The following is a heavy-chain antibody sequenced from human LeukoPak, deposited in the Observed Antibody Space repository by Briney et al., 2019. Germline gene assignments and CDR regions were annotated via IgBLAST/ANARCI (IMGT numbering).Heavy chain of an antibody. CDR1: GFTLSSYA. D-gene: IGHD3-10*01. CDR3: ARGYYGSGSYYMGYY. CDR2: IWYDGSNK. V-gene: IGHV3-33*01. J-gene: IGHJ1*01. Sequence: PGRSLRLSCAASGFTLSSYAMHWVRQAPGKGLEWVAVIWYDGSNKYYADSVKGRFTISRDNSKNTLYLQMNSLRVEDSALYYCARGYYGSGSYYMGYYWGPGTLVTVSS.